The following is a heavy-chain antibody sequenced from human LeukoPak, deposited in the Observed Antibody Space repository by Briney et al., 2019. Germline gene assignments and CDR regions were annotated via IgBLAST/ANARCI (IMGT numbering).Heavy chain of an antibody. J-gene: IGHJ4*02. CDR3: ARGGATLRCLQCPYDFDI. CDR2: IYYSGST. CDR1: GASTGMYS. V-gene: IGHV4-59*08. Sequence: SETLSLACTLSGASTGMYSCSWIRQPPGKGLEWIGYIYYSGSTNYNPSLKSRVTISVDTSKNQFSLKLSSVTAADTAVYYYARGGATLRCLQCPYDFDIWGQGTLVTVSS. D-gene: IGHD5-24*01.